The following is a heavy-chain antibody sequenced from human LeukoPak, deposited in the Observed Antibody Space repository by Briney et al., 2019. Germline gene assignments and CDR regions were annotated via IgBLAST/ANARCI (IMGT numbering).Heavy chain of an antibody. CDR2: IKPDGSEK. CDR1: GFTFSGYW. D-gene: IGHD1-26*01. Sequence: GGSLRLSCAASGFTFSGYWMSWVRQAPGKGLEWVANIKPDGSEKFSVNSVKGRFTISRDNAKNSLYLQMNSLRVDDTAVYYCARGDFESGTYNDAFDIWGQGTMVTVS. V-gene: IGHV3-7*01. J-gene: IGHJ3*02. CDR3: ARGDFESGTYNDAFDI.